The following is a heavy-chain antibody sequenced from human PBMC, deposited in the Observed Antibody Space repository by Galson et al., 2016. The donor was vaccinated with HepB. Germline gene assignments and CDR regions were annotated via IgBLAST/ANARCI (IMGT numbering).Heavy chain of an antibody. CDR1: GFTFSRYG. J-gene: IGHJ4*01. Sequence: SLRLSCAASGFTFSRYGMHWVRQAPGKGLEWVVVIWCDGSNKYYADSVKGRSTISRDNSKNTLYLHMNSLRGEDSAVYYCARDSFGHCTIRTCDDFDNWGHGTLVTVAS. V-gene: IGHV3-33*01. CDR3: ARDSFGHCTIRTCDDFDN. CDR2: IWCDGSNK. D-gene: IGHD2-2*03.